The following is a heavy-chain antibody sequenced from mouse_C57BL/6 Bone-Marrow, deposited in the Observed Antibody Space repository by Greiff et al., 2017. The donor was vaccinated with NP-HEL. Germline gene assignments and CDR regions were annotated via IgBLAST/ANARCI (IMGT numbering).Heavy chain of an antibody. J-gene: IGHJ4*01. CDR2: IYPRSGNT. CDR3: ARALTTVVARDYYAMDD. D-gene: IGHD1-1*01. CDR1: GYTFTSYG. V-gene: IGHV1-81*01. Sequence: QVQLQQSGAELARPGASVKLSCKASGYTFTSYGISWVKQRTGQGLEWIGEIYPRSGNTYYNEKFKGKATLTADKSSSTAYMELRSLTSEDSAVYFCARALTTVVARDYYAMDDWGQGTSVTVSS.